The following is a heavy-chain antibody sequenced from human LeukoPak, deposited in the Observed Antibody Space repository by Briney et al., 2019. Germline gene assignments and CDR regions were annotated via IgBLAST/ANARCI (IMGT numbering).Heavy chain of an antibody. CDR3: AGIPVFGVVLHQEPV. D-gene: IGHD3-3*01. CDR1: GATFNDYA. V-gene: IGHV1-69*10. Sequence: SVKVSCKASGATFNDYALNWVRQAPGQGLEWMGVFIPILDTANSTQKFQDRVTITADISTNTAYMELSSLRSEDTAVYFCAGIPVFGVVLHQEPVWGKGTTVTVSS. CDR2: FIPILDTA. J-gene: IGHJ6*04.